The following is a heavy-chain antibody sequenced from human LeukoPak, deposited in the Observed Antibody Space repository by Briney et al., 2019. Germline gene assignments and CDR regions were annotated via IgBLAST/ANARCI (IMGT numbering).Heavy chain of an antibody. CDR3: ARGGAGDMYNFFDP. Sequence: EASVKVSCKASGYTFTNYYMVWVRQAPGQGLEWMGIINPSGGSTTYAQKFQGRVTVTRDTSTSTVYMELSSLRSEGTAIYYCARGGAGDMYNFFDPWGQGTLVTVSS. CDR2: INPSGGST. J-gene: IGHJ5*02. V-gene: IGHV1-46*01. D-gene: IGHD3-16*01. CDR1: GYTFTNYY.